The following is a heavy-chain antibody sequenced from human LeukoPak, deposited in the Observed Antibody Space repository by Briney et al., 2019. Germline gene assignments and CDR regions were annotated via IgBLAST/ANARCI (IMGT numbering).Heavy chain of an antibody. J-gene: IGHJ4*02. Sequence: PGGSLRLSCAASGFTFSSYAMSWVRQAPGKGLEWVSAISGSGGSTYFADSVKGRFTISRDNSKNMLYLQMNSLRAEDTAVYYCAKEGGYTYGPLDYWGQGTLVTVSS. CDR3: AKEGGYTYGPLDY. D-gene: IGHD5-18*01. CDR2: ISGSGGST. V-gene: IGHV3-23*01. CDR1: GFTFSSYA.